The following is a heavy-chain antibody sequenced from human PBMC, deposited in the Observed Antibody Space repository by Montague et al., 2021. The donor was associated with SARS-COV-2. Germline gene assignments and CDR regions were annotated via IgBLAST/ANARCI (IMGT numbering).Heavy chain of an antibody. V-gene: IGHV4-59*13. CDR1: GGSISSYY. CDR2: MNYSGST. J-gene: IGHJ4*02. Sequence: SETLSLTCTVSGGSISSYYWSWIRQPPGKGLEWMGYMNYSGSTNYNPSLKSRVTLSVDTSKNQFSLKLSSVTAADTAVYYCARGFDYGGQGTLVTVSS. CDR3: ARGFDY.